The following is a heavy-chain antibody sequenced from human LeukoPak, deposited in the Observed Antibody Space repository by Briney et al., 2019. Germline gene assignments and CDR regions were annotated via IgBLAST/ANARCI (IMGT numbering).Heavy chain of an antibody. V-gene: IGHV4-59*01. J-gene: IGHJ4*02. CDR3: ARDRYGYLEIDY. Sequence: SETLSLTCTVSGGSISSYYWSWIRQPPGKGLEWIGYIYYIGGTTYNPSLKSRVTISIDASKNQFSLKLSSVTAADTAVYYRARDRYGYLEIDYWGQGTLVTVSS. CDR1: GGSISSYY. CDR2: IYYIGGT. D-gene: IGHD5-18*01.